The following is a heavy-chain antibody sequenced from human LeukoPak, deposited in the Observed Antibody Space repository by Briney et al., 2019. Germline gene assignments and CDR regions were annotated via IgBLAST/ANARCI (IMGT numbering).Heavy chain of an antibody. D-gene: IGHD2/OR15-2a*01. CDR2: ISAYNGNT. CDR3: ARAGILRDYDAFDI. Sequence: ASVKVSCKASGYTFTSYAMNWVRQAPGQGLEWMGWISAYNGNTNYAQKLQGRVTMATDTSTSTAYMELRSLRSDDTAVYYCARAGILRDYDAFDIWGQGTMVTVSS. J-gene: IGHJ3*02. CDR1: GYTFTSYA. V-gene: IGHV1-18*01.